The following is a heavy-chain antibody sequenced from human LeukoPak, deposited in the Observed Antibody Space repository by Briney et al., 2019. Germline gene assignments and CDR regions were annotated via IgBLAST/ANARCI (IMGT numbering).Heavy chain of an antibody. V-gene: IGHV3-30*18. J-gene: IGHJ4*02. Sequence: PGGSLRLSCAASGFTFSSFGMHWVRQAPGKGLEWVAVISYDGSNKYYADSVKGRFTISRDNSKNTLYLQMNSLRAEDTALYYCAEDSVTTIPDYWGQGTLVTVSS. CDR3: AEDSVTTIPDY. CDR1: GFTFSSFG. CDR2: ISYDGSNK. D-gene: IGHD5-12*01.